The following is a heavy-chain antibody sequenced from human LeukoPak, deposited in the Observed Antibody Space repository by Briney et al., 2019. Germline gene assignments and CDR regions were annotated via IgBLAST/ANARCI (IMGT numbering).Heavy chain of an antibody. CDR1: GYKFTTSW. CDR3: VRQGGSALPYYFDS. Sequence: ESLKISCQGSGYKFTTSWIGWVRQVPGKGLEFMGIIYPHDSDTKYSPSFQGQVTMSVDKYINTAYLQWSGLKASDTAIYYCVRQGGSALPYYFDSWGQGSLVIVSS. CDR2: IYPHDSDT. D-gene: IGHD3-10*01. J-gene: IGHJ4*02. V-gene: IGHV5-51*01.